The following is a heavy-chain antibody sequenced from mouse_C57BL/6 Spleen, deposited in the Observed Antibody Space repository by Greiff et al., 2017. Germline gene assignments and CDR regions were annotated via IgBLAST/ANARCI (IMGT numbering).Heavy chain of an antibody. D-gene: IGHD1-1*01. CDR2: IYPGDGDT. J-gene: IGHJ4*01. CDR1: GYAFSSSW. V-gene: IGHV1-82*01. Sequence: VQLQQSGPELVKPGASVKISCKASGYAFSSSWMNWVKQRPGKGLEWIGRIYPGDGDTNYNGKFKGKATLTADKSSSTAYMQLSSLTSEDSAVYFCARSTTVVARDAMDYWGPGTSVTVSS. CDR3: ARSTTVVARDAMDY.